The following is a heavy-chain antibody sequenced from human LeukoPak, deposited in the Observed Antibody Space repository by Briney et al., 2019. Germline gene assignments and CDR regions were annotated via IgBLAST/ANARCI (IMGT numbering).Heavy chain of an antibody. V-gene: IGHV3-7*01. Sequence: QSGGSLRLSCAASGFTFSSYWMSWVRQAPGKGLEWVAYIKKDGSGKYNADSVKGRFTISRDNAKNSLYLKMKSLRAEDRAVYYSARIIVVPAAFDYWGQGTLGTVSS. CDR2: IKKDGSGK. CDR3: ARIIVVPAAFDY. CDR1: GFTFSSYW. D-gene: IGHD2-2*01. J-gene: IGHJ4*02.